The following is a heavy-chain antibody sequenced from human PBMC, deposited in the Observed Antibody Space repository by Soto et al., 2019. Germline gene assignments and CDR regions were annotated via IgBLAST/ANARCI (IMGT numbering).Heavy chain of an antibody. CDR2: IIPIFGTA. V-gene: IGHV1-69*12. CDR3: AGEGIAVAGGGYYYYGMDV. J-gene: IGHJ6*02. D-gene: IGHD6-19*01. CDR1: GGTFSSYA. Sequence: QVQLVQSGAEVKKPGSSVKVSCKASGGTFSSYAISWVRQAPGQGLEWMGGIIPIFGTANYAQKFQGRVTITADESTSKAYMELSSLRSEDTAVYYCAGEGIAVAGGGYYYYGMDVWGQGTTVTVSS.